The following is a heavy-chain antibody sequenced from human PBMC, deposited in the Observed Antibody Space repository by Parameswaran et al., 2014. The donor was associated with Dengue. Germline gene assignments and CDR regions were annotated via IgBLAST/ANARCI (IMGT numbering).Heavy chain of an antibody. V-gene: IGHV3-66*02. CDR2: MYSGGNT. J-gene: IGHJ4*02. CDR3: ARAVGRTTFDN. D-gene: IGHD1-14*01. Sequence: RWIRQPPGKGLEWVSVMYSGGNTYYADSVQGRFSISRDNSKNTLYLQMNSLRPDDTAVYYCARAVGRTTFDNWGQGSLVTVSS.